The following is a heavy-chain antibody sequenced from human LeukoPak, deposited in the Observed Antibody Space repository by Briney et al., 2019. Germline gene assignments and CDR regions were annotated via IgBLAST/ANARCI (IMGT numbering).Heavy chain of an antibody. Sequence: SETLSLTCTVSGGSISSDNFYWSWIRKPAGKGLEWIGRFYASGNNDYSPSLRGRVTISADTSKNQFSLKLTSVTAAHTAIYYCAREPVGAPRYFDYWGQGTLVTVSS. CDR2: FYASGNN. CDR1: GGSISSDNFY. D-gene: IGHD1-26*01. CDR3: AREPVGAPRYFDY. V-gene: IGHV4-61*02. J-gene: IGHJ4*02.